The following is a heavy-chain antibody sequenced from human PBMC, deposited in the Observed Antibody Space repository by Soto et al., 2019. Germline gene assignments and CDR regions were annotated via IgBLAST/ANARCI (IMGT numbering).Heavy chain of an antibody. CDR1: GFNFSSHS. CDR3: ARGVLYSYVDV. Sequence: EVHLVESGGGLVQPGGSLRLSCAASGFNFSSHSMNWVRQAPGKGLEWISYISVTGAIIYYADSVKGRFAISRDNAKNSLYLQMDSLRTEDTAVYYCARGVLYSYVDVWGKGTTVTVSS. CDR2: ISVTGAII. V-gene: IGHV3-48*01. J-gene: IGHJ6*03. D-gene: IGHD3-10*01.